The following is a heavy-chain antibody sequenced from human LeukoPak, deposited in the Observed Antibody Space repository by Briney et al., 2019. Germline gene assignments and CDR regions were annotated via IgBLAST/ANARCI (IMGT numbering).Heavy chain of an antibody. Sequence: PGGSLRLSCAASGFTFSDYCMSWVRQAPGKGLEWVSYISSSGSTIYYADSVKGRFTIFRTTAKHSLYLQMNSLRAEDTAVYYCARDFCGGDCYFVNYYYYYMDVWGKGTTVTVSS. V-gene: IGHV3-11*04. CDR2: ISSSGSTI. CDR1: GFTFSDYC. CDR3: ARDFCGGDCYFVNYYYYYMDV. D-gene: IGHD2-21*02. J-gene: IGHJ6*03.